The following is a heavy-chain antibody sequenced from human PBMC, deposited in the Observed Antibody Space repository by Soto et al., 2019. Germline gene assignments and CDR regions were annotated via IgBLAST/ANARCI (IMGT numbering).Heavy chain of an antibody. J-gene: IGHJ6*02. CDR3: ARGPVRYCSGGSCYYYYGMDV. D-gene: IGHD2-15*01. Sequence: PSEPLSLTCAVDGGYFSGYYWRWIRKPPGKGLEWIGEINHSGSTNYNPSLKSRVTISVDTSKNQFSLKLSSVTAADTAVYYCARGPVRYCSGGSCYYYYGMDVWGQGTTVTVSS. V-gene: IGHV4-34*01. CDR2: INHSGST. CDR1: GGYFSGYY.